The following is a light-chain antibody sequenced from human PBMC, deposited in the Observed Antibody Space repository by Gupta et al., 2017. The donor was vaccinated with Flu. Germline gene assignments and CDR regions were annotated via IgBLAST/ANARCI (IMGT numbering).Light chain of an antibody. CDR2: GAS. Sequence: ELVLTQSPGTLSFSPGERATLSCRASQSVSSSYLAWYQQKPGQAPRLLIYGASSRATGIPDRFSGSGSGTDFTLTISRLEPEDFAVYYCQQYGRSSYTFGQGTKLEIK. CDR3: QQYGRSSYT. V-gene: IGKV3-20*01. J-gene: IGKJ2*01. CDR1: QSVSSSY.